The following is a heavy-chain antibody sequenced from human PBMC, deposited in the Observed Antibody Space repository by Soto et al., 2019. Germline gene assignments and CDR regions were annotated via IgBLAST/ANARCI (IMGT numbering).Heavy chain of an antibody. V-gene: IGHV1-69*13. D-gene: IGHD3-3*01. CDR2: IIPIFGTA. J-gene: IGHJ4*02. CDR3: ARVFGWENYYFEY. CDR1: GGTFSSYA. Sequence: GASVKVSCKASGGTFSSYAISWVRQAPGQGLEWMGGIIPIFGTANYAQKFQGRVTITADESTSTAYMELSSLRSEDTAVYYCARVFGWENYYFEYWGQGTLVTVSS.